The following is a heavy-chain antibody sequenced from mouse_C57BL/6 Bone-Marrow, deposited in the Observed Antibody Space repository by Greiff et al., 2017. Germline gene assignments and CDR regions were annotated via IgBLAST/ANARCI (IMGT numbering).Heavy chain of an antibody. CDR3: TPPRGSPWFAY. CDR1: GFNIKDDY. J-gene: IGHJ3*01. V-gene: IGHV14-4*01. CDR2: IDPENGDT. Sequence: EVQLQESGAELVRPGASVKLSCTASGFNIKDDYMHWVKQRPAQGLEWIGWIDPENGDTEYASKFQGKATITADTSSNTAYLQLSSLTSEDTAVYYCTPPRGSPWFAYWGQGTLVTVSA. D-gene: IGHD1-1*02.